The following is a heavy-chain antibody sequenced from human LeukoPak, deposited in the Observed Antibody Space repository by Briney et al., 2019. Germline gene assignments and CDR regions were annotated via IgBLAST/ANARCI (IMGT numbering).Heavy chain of an antibody. CDR1: RYTFTSYD. J-gene: IGHJ4*02. Sequence: GASAKVSCKASRYTFTSYDINWVRQATGQGLEWMGWMNPNSGNTGYAQKFQGRVTMTRNTSISTTYMELSSLRSEDTAVYYCARVDSSSLRWGQGALVTVSS. D-gene: IGHD6-6*01. CDR2: MNPNSGNT. V-gene: IGHV1-8*01. CDR3: ARVDSSSLR.